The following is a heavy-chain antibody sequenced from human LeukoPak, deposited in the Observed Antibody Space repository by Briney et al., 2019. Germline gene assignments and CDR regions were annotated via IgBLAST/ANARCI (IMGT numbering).Heavy chain of an antibody. CDR2: INTNTGNP. D-gene: IGHD5-18*01. CDR3: ARRGYNYGHEGFDY. V-gene: IGHV7-4-1*02. J-gene: IGHJ4*02. CDR1: GYTFTSYT. Sequence: AASVKVSCKASGYTFTSYTMNWVRQAPGQGLEWMGWINTNTGNPTYAQGFTGRFVFSLDTSVSTAYLQISSLKAEDTAVYYCARRGYNYGHEGFDYWGQGTLVTVSS.